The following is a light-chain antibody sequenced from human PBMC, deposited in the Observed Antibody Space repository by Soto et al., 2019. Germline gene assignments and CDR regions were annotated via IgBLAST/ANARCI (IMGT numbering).Light chain of an antibody. CDR3: GSWDSSLSAYV. CDR1: SSNIGGNS. Sequence: QSALTQPPSVSAAPGQKVTISCSGSSSNIGGNSVSLYQQLPGTAPKLLIYDDDKRPSGIPDRFSGSKSGTSATLGITGFRTGDEADYYCGSWDSSLSAYVFGTGTKVTVL. CDR2: DDD. J-gene: IGLJ1*01. V-gene: IGLV1-51*01.